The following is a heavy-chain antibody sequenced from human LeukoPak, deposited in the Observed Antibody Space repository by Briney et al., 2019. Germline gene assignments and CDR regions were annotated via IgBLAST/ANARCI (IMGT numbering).Heavy chain of an antibody. V-gene: IGHV3-30*02. CDR2: IRYDGSNK. D-gene: IGHD6-13*01. CDR1: GFTFSSYV. CDR3: AKDRSSSWYGDYFDY. J-gene: IGHJ4*02. Sequence: PGGSLRLSCAASGFTFSSYVMHWVRQAPGKGLEWVAFIRYDGSNKYYADSVKGRFTISRDNSKNTLYLQMNSLRAEDTAVYYCAKDRSSSWYGDYFDYWGQGTLVTVSS.